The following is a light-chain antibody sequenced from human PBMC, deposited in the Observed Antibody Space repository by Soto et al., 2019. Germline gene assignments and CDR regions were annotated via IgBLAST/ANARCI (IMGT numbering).Light chain of an antibody. CDR3: QQFSLYFA. Sequence: DIQMTQSPSTLSASVGDRVTITCRASQDINRWLAWYQQKPGKAPKILIYNADTLESGVSSRFSGSGDSTLFICGMSSLHYAVFVTYYWQQFSLYFAFAQGTNV. J-gene: IGKJ1*01. CDR2: NAD. CDR1: QDINRW. V-gene: IGKV1-5*01.